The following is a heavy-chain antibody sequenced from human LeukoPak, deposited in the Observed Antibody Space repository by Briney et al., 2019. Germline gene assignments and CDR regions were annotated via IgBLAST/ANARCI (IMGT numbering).Heavy chain of an antibody. D-gene: IGHD3-22*01. Sequence: PGGSLRLSCAASGFTFSSYARHWVRQAPGKGLEWVAVISYDGSNKYYADSVKGRFTISRDNSKNTLYLQMNSLRAEDTAVYYCAREEDSSGYYQLDYWGQGTLVTVSS. V-gene: IGHV3-30*04. CDR3: AREEDSSGYYQLDY. CDR1: GFTFSSYA. J-gene: IGHJ4*02. CDR2: ISYDGSNK.